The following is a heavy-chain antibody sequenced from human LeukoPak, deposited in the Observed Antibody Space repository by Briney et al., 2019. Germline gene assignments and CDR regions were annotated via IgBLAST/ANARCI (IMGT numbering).Heavy chain of an antibody. D-gene: IGHD1-1*01. CDR2: IYYSGST. CDR1: GGSISSYY. V-gene: IGHV4-59*08. J-gene: IGHJ3*02. Sequence: PSETLSLTCTVSGGSISSYYWSWIRQPPGKGLEWIGYIYYSGSTNYNPSLKSRVTISVDTSKNQFSLKLSSVTAADTAVYYCARHDQRAFDIRGQGTMVTVSS. CDR3: ARHDQRAFDI.